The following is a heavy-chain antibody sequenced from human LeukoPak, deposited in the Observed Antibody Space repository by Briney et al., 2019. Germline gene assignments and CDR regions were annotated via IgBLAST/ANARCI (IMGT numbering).Heavy chain of an antibody. D-gene: IGHD3-10*01. Sequence: GESLKISCKGSGYTFTSYWIAWVRQMPGKGLERMGIIYPGDSDTRYSPSFQGQVTISADKSINTAYLQWSSLKASDTAMYYCARLGVRYPPGELDYWGQGTLVTVSS. J-gene: IGHJ4*02. CDR3: ARLGVRYPPGELDY. V-gene: IGHV5-51*01. CDR1: GYTFTSYW. CDR2: IYPGDSDT.